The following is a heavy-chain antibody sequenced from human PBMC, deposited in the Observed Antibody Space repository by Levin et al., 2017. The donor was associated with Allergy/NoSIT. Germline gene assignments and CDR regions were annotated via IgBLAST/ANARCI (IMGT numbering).Heavy chain of an antibody. Sequence: GESLKISCAASGFTFSSYSMNWVRQAPGKGLEWVSSISSSSSYIYYADSVKGRFTISRDNAKNSLYLQMNSLRAEDTAVYYCARAIIAAAAPTDYWGQGTRVTVSS. CDR2: ISSSSSYI. D-gene: IGHD6-13*01. CDR1: GFTFSSYS. V-gene: IGHV3-21*01. CDR3: ARAIIAAAAPTDY. J-gene: IGHJ4*02.